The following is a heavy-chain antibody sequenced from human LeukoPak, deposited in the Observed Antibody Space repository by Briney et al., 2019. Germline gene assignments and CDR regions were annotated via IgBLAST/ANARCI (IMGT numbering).Heavy chain of an antibody. V-gene: IGHV1-69*08. CDR1: GGTFSNDT. CDR3: ARGPSSDLRTGFFFGYFDD. Sequence: SVKVSCKASGGTFSNDTVSWVRQAPGEGLKWMGRVILILGTTNYAHNFQGRVTITADQDTQTAYMELRSLRSEDTAVYFCARGPSSDLRTGFFFGYFDDWGQGTLITVSS. D-gene: IGHD3/OR15-3a*01. J-gene: IGHJ4*02. CDR2: VILILGTT.